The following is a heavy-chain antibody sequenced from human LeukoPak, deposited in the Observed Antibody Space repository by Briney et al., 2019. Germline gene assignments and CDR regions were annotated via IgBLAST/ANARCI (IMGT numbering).Heavy chain of an antibody. V-gene: IGHV4-39*07. D-gene: IGHD3-10*01. CDR2: IYYSGST. J-gene: IGHJ6*03. Sequence: PSETLSLTCTVSGGSISSSSYYWGWIRQPPGKGLEWIGSIYYSGSTYYNPSLKSRVTISVDTSKNQFSLKLSSVTAADTAVYYCAREFPGQPYYMDVWGKGTTVTVSS. CDR3: AREFPGQPYYMDV. CDR1: GGSISSSSYY.